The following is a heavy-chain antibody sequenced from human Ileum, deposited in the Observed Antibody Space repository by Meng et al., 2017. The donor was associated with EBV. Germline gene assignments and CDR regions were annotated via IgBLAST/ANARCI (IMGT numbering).Heavy chain of an antibody. Sequence: QGQLQESGPGLVMPSGTLSLTCDVSGVSISGNYWSWIRQSPVKGLEWIGFFYEGTTNYNPSLKSRVAIAAGPVNNQISLRLSSVTSADTAVYYCAKGGQWDPLDSWGRGILVTASS. CDR2: FYEGTT. CDR3: AKGGQWDPLDS. D-gene: IGHD1-26*01. CDR1: GVSISGNY. V-gene: IGHV4-59*01. J-gene: IGHJ4*02.